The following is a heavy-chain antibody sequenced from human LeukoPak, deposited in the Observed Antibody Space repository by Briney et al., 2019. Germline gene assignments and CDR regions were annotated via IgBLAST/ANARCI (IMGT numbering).Heavy chain of an antibody. CDR1: GFTFDDYA. V-gene: IGHV3-9*01. CDR3: AKDRDSDWVPPSLAY. D-gene: IGHD5-12*01. J-gene: IGHJ4*02. CDR2: LSRDPANM. Sequence: PGRSLRLSCAASGFTFDDYALHWVRLAPGKGLEWVAGLSRDPANMGYGNSVKGRFIISRDNAKNSLYLQMNSLRAEDTALYYCAKDRDSDWVPPSLAYWGRGTMVIVSS.